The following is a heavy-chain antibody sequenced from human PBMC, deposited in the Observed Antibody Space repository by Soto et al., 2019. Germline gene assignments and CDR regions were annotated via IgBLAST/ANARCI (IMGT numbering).Heavy chain of an antibody. D-gene: IGHD3-3*01. CDR3: ARDRRYYDFWSGYYPIPNWFDP. Sequence: GGSLRLSCAASGFTFSSYSMNWVRQAPGKGLEWVSSISSISSYIYYADSVKGRFTISRDNAKNSLYLQMNSLRAEDTAVYYCARDRRYYDFWSGYYPIPNWFDPWGQGTLVTVSS. CDR2: ISSISSYI. J-gene: IGHJ5*02. V-gene: IGHV3-21*01. CDR1: GFTFSSYS.